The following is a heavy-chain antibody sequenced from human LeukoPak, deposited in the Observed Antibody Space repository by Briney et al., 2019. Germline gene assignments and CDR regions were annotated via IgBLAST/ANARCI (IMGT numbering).Heavy chain of an antibody. J-gene: IGHJ5*02. Sequence: GGPLRLPCAASGFTQSIYWMSWARRARGKALEWLTNKKQDGGEKYYVDSVRGRFSISRDNAKTSLCLQMNSLRAEGTAVYYCARVFDYSSPPKNNWFDPWGQGTLLSVSS. CDR2: KKQDGGEK. CDR3: ARVFDYSSPPKNNWFDP. CDR1: GFTQSIYW. V-gene: IGHV3-7*01. D-gene: IGHD6-13*01.